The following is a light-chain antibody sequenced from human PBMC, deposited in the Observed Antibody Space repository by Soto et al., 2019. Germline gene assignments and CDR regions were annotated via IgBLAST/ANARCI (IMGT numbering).Light chain of an antibody. CDR1: QGIRND. CDR2: AAS. J-gene: IGKJ4*01. Sequence: AIQMTQSPSSLSASVGDRVTITCRASQGIRNDLGWYQQKPGKAPKLLIYAASSLQSGVPSRFSGSGSGTDFTHTTSSLQPEDFATNYCQQDYNSPLTFGGGTKGEIK. CDR3: QQDYNSPLT. V-gene: IGKV1-6*01.